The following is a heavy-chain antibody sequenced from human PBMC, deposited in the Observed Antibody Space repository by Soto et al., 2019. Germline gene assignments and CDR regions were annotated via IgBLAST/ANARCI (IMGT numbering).Heavy chain of an antibody. V-gene: IGHV5-51*01. J-gene: IGHJ3*02. CDR1: GYSFTTYW. CDR3: ARPRVVGQFAAVGI. D-gene: IGHD2-2*01. CDR2: IYPADSDT. Sequence: EVQLVQSGAEVKKPGESLKISCKGSGYSFTTYWIGWVRQMPGKGLEWMGIIYPADSDTRYSPSLQGQVTISADKSIRTAYLQWSSLKATETAMYYCARPRVVGQFAAVGIWGQGTMVTVSS.